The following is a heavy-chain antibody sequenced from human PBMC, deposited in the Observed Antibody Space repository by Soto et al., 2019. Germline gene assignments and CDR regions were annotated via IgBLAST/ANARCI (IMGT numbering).Heavy chain of an antibody. CDR1: GYSFTSYW. CDR2: IYPGDSDT. V-gene: IGHV5-51*01. CDR3: ASILPFGSDYYYGMDV. D-gene: IGHD2-15*01. J-gene: IGHJ6*04. Sequence: GESLKISCKGSGYSFTSYWIGWVRQMPGKGLEWMGIIYPGDSDTRYSPSFQGQVAISADKSISTAYLQWSSLKASDTAMYYCASILPFGSDYYYGMDVWGKGTTVTVSS.